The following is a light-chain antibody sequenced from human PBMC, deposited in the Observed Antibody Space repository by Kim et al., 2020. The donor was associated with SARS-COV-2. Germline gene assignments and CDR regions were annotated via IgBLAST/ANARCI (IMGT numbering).Light chain of an antibody. CDR1: QDIDNH. V-gene: IGKV1-33*01. CDR2: DVY. J-gene: IGKJ3*01. Sequence: SVGDRVTITCRASQDIDNHLNWFQHKPGKAPNLLIYDVYNLETGVPARFRGSGSGTDFTLTITSLQPEDVATFYCQHYDNLLIFIFGPGTKVDIK. CDR3: QHYDNLLIFI.